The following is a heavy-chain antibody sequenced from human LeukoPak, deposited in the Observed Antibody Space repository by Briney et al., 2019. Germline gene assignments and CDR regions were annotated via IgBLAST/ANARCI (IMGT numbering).Heavy chain of an antibody. CDR2: IYSGGST. D-gene: IGHD4-23*01. Sequence: PGGSLRLSCAASGFTVSSNYMSWVRQAPGKGLEWVSVIYSGGSTYYADSVKGRFTISRDNSKNTLYLQMNSLRAEDTAVYYCARDMSTRVTPISYALDVWGQGTMVIVSS. J-gene: IGHJ3*01. CDR3: ARDMSTRVTPISYALDV. V-gene: IGHV3-53*01. CDR1: GFTVSSNY.